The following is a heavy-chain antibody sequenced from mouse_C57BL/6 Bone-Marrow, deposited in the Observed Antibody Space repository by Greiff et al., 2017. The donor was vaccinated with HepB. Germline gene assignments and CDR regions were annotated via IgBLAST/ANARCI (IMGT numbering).Heavy chain of an antibody. D-gene: IGHD2-4*01. CDR3: ARCDYGSSWFAY. Sequence: VKLQQPGAELVKPGASVKMSCKASGYTFTSYWITWVKQRPGQGLEWIGDIYPGSGSTNYNEKFKSKATLTVDTSSSTAYMQLSSLTSEDSAVYYCARCDYGSSWFAYWGQGTLVTVSA. CDR1: GYTFTSYW. V-gene: IGHV1-55*01. J-gene: IGHJ3*01. CDR2: IYPGSGST.